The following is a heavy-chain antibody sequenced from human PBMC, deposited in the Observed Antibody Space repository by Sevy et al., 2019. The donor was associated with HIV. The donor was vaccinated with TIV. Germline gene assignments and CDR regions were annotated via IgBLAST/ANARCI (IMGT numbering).Heavy chain of an antibody. D-gene: IGHD1-7*01. V-gene: IGHV3-30*09. CDR3: AKDRIWELGDAFDI. CDR1: GFIFSSYP. Sequence: GGSLRLSCAASGFIFSSYPMHWVRQAPGNGLEWVTVISYDGSNKYYADSVKGRFALSRDNSKNTLYLQMNNLRAEDTAIYFCAKDRIWELGDAFDIWGQGTMVTVSS. J-gene: IGHJ3*02. CDR2: ISYDGSNK.